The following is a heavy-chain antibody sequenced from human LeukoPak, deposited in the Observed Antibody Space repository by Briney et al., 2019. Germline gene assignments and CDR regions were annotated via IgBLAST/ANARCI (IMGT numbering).Heavy chain of an antibody. CDR1: GFSCSTRG. CDR2: ISGNDEST. D-gene: IGHD3-22*01. Sequence: GGSLGLSCAASGFSCSTRGMSWVRQAPGKGLEWVSAISGNDESTFYADSVKGRFTISRDNSKNTLYLQMNSLRAEDTAVYYCARASADSSGYYYYYYYMDVWGKGTTVTVSS. V-gene: IGHV3-23*01. CDR3: ARASADSSGYYYYYYYMDV. J-gene: IGHJ6*03.